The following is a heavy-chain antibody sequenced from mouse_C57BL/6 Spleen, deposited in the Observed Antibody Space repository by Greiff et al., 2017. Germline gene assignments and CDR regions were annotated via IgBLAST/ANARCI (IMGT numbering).Heavy chain of an antibody. V-gene: IGHV1-55*01. J-gene: IGHJ2*01. Sequence: VQLQQPGAELVKPGASVKMSCKASGYTFTSYWITWVKQRPGQGLEWIGDIYPGSGSTNYNEKFKSKATLTVDTSSSTAYMQLSSLTSEDSAVYYCAIGGYYGNYDYFDYWGQGTTLTVSS. CDR2: IYPGSGST. CDR1: GYTFTSYW. CDR3: AIGGYYGNYDYFDY. D-gene: IGHD2-1*01.